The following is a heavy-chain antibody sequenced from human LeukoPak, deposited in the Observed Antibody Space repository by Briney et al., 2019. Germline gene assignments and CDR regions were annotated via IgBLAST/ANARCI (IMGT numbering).Heavy chain of an antibody. CDR2: IYTSGST. D-gene: IGHD3-16*02. J-gene: IGHJ6*03. Sequence: SSETLSLTCTVSGGSISSYYWSWIRQPAGKGLEWIGRIYTSGSTNYNPSLKSRVTMSVDTSKNQFSLKLSSVTAADTAVYYCARDNMITFGGVILYMDVWGKGTTVTISS. CDR3: ARDNMITFGGVILYMDV. CDR1: GGSISSYY. V-gene: IGHV4-4*07.